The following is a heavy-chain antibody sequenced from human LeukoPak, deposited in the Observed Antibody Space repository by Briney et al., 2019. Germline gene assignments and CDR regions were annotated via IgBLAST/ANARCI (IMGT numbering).Heavy chain of an antibody. V-gene: IGHV4-34*01. CDR3: AKNGQSGSSFDP. CDR1: GGSLNGYY. CDR2: GGNSGGT. D-gene: IGHD1-26*01. Sequence: SETLSLTCAVYGGSLNGYYWSWIRQPPGKGLEWIGEGGNSGGTKFNPSLKSRVTISADTSKNQSSLKLSSVTAADTAVYYCAKNGQSGSSFDPWGQGTLVTVSS. J-gene: IGHJ5*02.